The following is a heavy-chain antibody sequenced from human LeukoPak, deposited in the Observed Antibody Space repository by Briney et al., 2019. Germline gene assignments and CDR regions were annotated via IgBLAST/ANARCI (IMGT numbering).Heavy chain of an antibody. CDR3: ARLGGSYYTY. J-gene: IGHJ4*02. Sequence: GGSLRLSCVASRFVFSRYWMTWVRQAPGKGLEWVAKIKMDGGEEYYVDSVKGRLTISRDNAKNALFLQMNSLRVEDTGVNYCARLGGSYYTYWGKGTLVTVSS. D-gene: IGHD1-26*01. CDR1: RFVFSRYW. V-gene: IGHV3-7*01. CDR2: IKMDGGEE.